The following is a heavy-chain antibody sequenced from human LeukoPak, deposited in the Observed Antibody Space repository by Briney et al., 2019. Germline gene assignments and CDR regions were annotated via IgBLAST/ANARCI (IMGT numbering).Heavy chain of an antibody. CDR1: GGPFSGYS. CDR2: INHSVFT. J-gene: IGHJ4*02. D-gene: IGHD3-3*01. CDR3: SRASNTSYYDY. V-gene: IGHV4-34*01. Sequence: SETLSLTCAVYGGPFSGYSWSWIRQPPGKGLEWIGEINHSVFTNYNPSLKSRVTISVDTSENQFSLKLSSVTAADTALYYCSRASNTSYYDYWGQGTLVSVSS.